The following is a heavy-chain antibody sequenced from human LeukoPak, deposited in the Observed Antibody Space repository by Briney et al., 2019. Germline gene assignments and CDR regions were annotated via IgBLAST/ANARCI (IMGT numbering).Heavy chain of an antibody. D-gene: IGHD6-25*01. J-gene: IGHJ4*02. CDR1: GYTFTDYY. V-gene: IGHV1-2*02. CDR2: INPNSGGT. CDR3: ARGGPRGNGFDY. Sequence: ASVKVSCKASGYTFTDYYMHWVRQAPGQGLEWMGWINPNSGGTNYAQKFQDRVTMTRDTSVNTAFMELSRLTSDDTAVYYCARGGPRGNGFDYWGQGTLVSVSS.